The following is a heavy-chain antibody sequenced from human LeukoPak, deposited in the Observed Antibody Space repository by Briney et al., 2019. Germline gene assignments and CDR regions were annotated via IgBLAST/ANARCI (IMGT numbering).Heavy chain of an antibody. D-gene: IGHD6-19*01. J-gene: IGHJ5*01. Sequence: SLTLSCAASGCSFSSNYMRWIRQPPGGGMEWVSYISTSGSYTNYADSVKGRFTISRDTAHNSLYLRMSSLRAEDTAVYYCARAHRASSGWFDYWGQGTLVTVSS. CDR3: ARAHRASSGWFDY. CDR1: GCSFSSNY. CDR2: ISTSGSYT. V-gene: IGHV3-11*05.